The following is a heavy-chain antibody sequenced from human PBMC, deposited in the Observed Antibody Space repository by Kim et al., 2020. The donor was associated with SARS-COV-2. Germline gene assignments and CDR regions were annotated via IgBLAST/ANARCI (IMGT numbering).Heavy chain of an antibody. Sequence: SETLSLTCTVSGGSISSYYWSWIRQPPGKGLEWIGYSYYSGSTNYNPSLKSRVTISVDTSKNQFSLKLSSVTAADTAVYYCARAGFGELYVDYWGQGTLVTVSS. CDR2: SYYSGST. J-gene: IGHJ4*02. V-gene: IGHV4-59*01. CDR1: GGSISSYY. D-gene: IGHD3-10*01. CDR3: ARAGFGELYVDY.